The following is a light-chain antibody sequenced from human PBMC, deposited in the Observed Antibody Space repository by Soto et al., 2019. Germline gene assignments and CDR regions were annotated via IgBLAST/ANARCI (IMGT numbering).Light chain of an antibody. V-gene: IGLV1-44*01. CDR1: SSNIGSNT. Sequence: QSVVTQPPSASGTPGQRVSIACSGSSSNIGSNTVSWYQQLPGTATKLLIYSNNQRPSGVPDRFSGSKSGTSASLAFSGLQSEDEADYYCAAWDDRLNGVVFGGGTQLTVL. J-gene: IGLJ7*01. CDR2: SNN. CDR3: AAWDDRLNGVV.